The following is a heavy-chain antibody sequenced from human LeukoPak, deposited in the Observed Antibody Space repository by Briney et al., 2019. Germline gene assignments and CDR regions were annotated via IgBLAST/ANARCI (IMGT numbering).Heavy chain of an antibody. Sequence: SVKVSCTASGGTFSSYAISRVRQAPGQGLEWMGGIIPIFGTTNYAQKFQGRITITADKSTSTAYMELSSLRSEDTAVYYCARVYCSSTSCSTANWFDPWGQGTLVTVSS. CDR1: GGTFSSYA. CDR3: ARVYCSSTSCSTANWFDP. D-gene: IGHD2-2*01. CDR2: IIPIFGTT. J-gene: IGHJ5*02. V-gene: IGHV1-69*06.